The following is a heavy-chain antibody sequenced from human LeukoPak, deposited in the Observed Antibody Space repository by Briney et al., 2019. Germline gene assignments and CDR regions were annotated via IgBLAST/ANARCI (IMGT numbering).Heavy chain of an antibody. D-gene: IGHD2-2*01. CDR2: INSDGSST. CDR1: GFTFSSYW. J-gene: IGHJ4*02. CDR3: ARRYCSSTSCYYDS. V-gene: IGHV3-74*01. Sequence: PGGSLRLSCAASGFTFSSYWMHWVRQAPGKGLVWVSRINSDGSSTSYADSVKGRFTISRDNAKNTLYLQMHSLRAEDTAVCYCARRYCSSTSCYYDSWGQGTLVTVSS.